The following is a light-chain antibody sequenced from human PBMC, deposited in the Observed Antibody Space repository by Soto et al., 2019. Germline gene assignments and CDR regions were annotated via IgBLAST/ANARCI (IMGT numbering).Light chain of an antibody. V-gene: IGKV4-1*01. J-gene: IGKJ5*01. Sequence: IVMTQSPDSLAVSLGEMATINCKSSQSLFYSYNNYNYLAWYQQKPGQPPKXXXYWASTRATGLPARFSGTGSGTEGTLTINSLKDEDAAVYDGQQSYNWTRTFGQGTRLEI. CDR1: QSLFYSYNNYNY. CDR2: WAS. CDR3: QQSYNWTRT.